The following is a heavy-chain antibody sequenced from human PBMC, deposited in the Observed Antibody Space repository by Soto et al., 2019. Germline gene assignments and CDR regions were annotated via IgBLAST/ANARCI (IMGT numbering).Heavy chain of an antibody. CDR2: IHYSGTT. J-gene: IGHJ4*02. CDR3: ARDLGFGKFDS. Sequence: WTWIRQPPGKGLDWIGNIHYSGTTNYMPSLKSRVTISIDVSKIQFSLKLSSVTAADTAVYYCARDLGFGKFDSWGQGTLVTVSS. V-gene: IGHV4-59*01. D-gene: IGHD3-10*01.